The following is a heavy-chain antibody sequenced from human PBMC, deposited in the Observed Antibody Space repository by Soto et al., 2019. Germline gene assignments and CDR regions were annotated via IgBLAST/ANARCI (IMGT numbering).Heavy chain of an antibody. CDR2: IYYSGST. V-gene: IGHV4-30-4*01. D-gene: IGHD2-15*01. CDR1: GGSISSGGYY. Sequence: SETLSLTCTISGGSISSGGYYWSWVRQPPGKGLEWIGYIYYSGSTYYKPSLDSRVTISADTSKNQFSLRLSSVTAADTAVYYCARGGAVLSSPFDYWGRGTLVTVSS. CDR3: ARGGAVLSSPFDY. J-gene: IGHJ4*02.